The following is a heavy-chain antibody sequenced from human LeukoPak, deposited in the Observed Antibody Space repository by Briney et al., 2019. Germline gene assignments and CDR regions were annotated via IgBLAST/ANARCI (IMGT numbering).Heavy chain of an antibody. CDR3: ARDTVVAGTNYFDY. J-gene: IGHJ4*02. CDR2: IYTSGST. CDR1: GGSISSYY. V-gene: IGHV4-4*07. D-gene: IGHD6-19*01. Sequence: PSETLSLTCTVSGGSISSYYWSWIRQPAGKGLEWIGRIYTSGSTNYNPSLKSRVTMSVDTSKNQFSLKLSSVTAADTAVYYCARDTVVAGTNYFDYWGQGTLVTVSS.